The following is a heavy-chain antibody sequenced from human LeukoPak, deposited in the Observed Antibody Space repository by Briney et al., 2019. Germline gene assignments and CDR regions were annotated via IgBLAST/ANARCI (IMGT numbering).Heavy chain of an antibody. V-gene: IGHV1-69*13. CDR2: IIPIFGTA. Sequence: SVKVSCKASGGTFSSYAISWVRQAPGQGLEWMGGIIPIFGTANYAQKFQGRVTITADESTSTAYMELSSLRSEDTAAYYCARGPVYYYGSGGNYYYYMDVWGKGTTVTVSS. J-gene: IGHJ6*03. CDR3: ARGPVYYYGSGGNYYYYMDV. D-gene: IGHD3-10*01. CDR1: GGTFSSYA.